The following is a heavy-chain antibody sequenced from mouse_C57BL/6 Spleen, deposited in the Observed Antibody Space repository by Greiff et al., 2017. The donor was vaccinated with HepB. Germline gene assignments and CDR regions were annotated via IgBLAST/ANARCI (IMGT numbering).Heavy chain of an antibody. CDR3: ARGITGAWFAY. J-gene: IGHJ3*01. CDR2: IDPSDSYT. CDR1: GYTFTSYW. Sequence: QVQLQQPGAELVKPGASVKLSCKASGYTFTSYWMQWVKQRPGQGLEWIGEIDPSDSYTNYNQKLKGKATLTVDTSSSTAYMQLSSLTSEDSAVYYCARGITGAWFAYWGQGTLVTVSA. D-gene: IGHD4-1*01. V-gene: IGHV1-50*01.